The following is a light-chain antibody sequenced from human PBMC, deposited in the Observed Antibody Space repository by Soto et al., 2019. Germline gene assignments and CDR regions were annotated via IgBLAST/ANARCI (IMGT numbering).Light chain of an antibody. CDR3: QQLNSYPIT. V-gene: IGKV1-9*01. J-gene: IGKJ5*01. Sequence: QVTQSPAALSAYIGDRVTITCRASQSISNYLNWYQQRPGRAPKLLIYAASTLQSGVPARFSGSGSGTDFTLTISSLQPEDFATYYCQQLNSYPITFAQGTRLEI. CDR1: QSISNY. CDR2: AAS.